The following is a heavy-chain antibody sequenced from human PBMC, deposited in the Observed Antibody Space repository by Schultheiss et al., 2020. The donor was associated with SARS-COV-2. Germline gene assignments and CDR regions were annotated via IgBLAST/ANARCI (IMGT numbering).Heavy chain of an antibody. CDR2: ISSSSSYI. CDR3: ASEGSWSEGAFDI. J-gene: IGHJ3*02. CDR1: GFTFSSYS. D-gene: IGHD6-13*01. Sequence: GGSLRLSCAASGFTFSSYSMNWVRQAPGKGLEWVSSISSSSSYIYYADSVKGRFTISRDNAKNSLYLQMNSLRAEDTAVYYCASEGSWSEGAFDIWGQGTMVTVSS. V-gene: IGHV3-21*01.